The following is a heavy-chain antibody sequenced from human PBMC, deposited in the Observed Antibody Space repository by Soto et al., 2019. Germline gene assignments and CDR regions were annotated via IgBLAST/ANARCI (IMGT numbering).Heavy chain of an antibody. V-gene: IGHV1-46*01. CDR1: GYTFTYCS. CDR2: INPSGGST. D-gene: IGHD1-26*01. J-gene: IGHJ4*02. Sequence: EASVKVSCKASGYTFTYCSLHWVRQAPGQGLEWMGIINPSGGSTSYAQKFQGRVTMTRDTSTSTVYMELSSLRSEDTAVYYCARDLVVGATSKPDYWGQGTLVTVS. CDR3: ARDLVVGATSKPDY.